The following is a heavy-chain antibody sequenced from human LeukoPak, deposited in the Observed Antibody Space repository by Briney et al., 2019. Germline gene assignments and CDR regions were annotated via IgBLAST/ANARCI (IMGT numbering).Heavy chain of an antibody. CDR1: GFTFRAYY. V-gene: IGHV3-11*04. Sequence: GGSLRLSCAASGFTFRAYYMGWIRQAQGKGLEWISYITSSGSATYSADSVKGRFTISRDNSKNSVYLQMNSLRVEDTSVYYCARAFNDGFDIWGQGTKVTVSS. J-gene: IGHJ3*02. CDR3: ARAFNDGFDI. CDR2: ITSSGSAT.